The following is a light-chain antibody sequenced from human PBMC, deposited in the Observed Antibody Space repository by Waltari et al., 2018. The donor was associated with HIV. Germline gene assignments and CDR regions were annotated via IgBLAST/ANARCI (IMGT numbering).Light chain of an antibody. J-gene: IGLJ2*01. Sequence: QSVLTQPPSASGTPGQRITISCSGSSSNIGSNYVYWYQQLPGTAPKLLIYSNNQRPSWVPDRFSGSKSGTSASLAISGLRSEDEADYYCATWDDTLSGHVVFGGGTKLNVL. CDR3: ATWDDTLSGHVV. CDR1: SSNIGSNY. CDR2: SNN. V-gene: IGLV1-47*01.